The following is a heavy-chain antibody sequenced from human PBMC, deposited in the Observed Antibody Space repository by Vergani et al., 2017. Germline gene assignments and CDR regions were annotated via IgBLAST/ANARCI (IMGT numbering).Heavy chain of an antibody. D-gene: IGHD1-26*01. J-gene: IGHJ5*02. CDR1: GGSFSGYY. V-gene: IGHV4-34*01. CDR2: INHSGST. Sequence: QVQLQQWGAGLLKPSETLSLTCAVYGGSFSGYYWSWIRQPPGKGLEWIGEINHSGSTNYNPSLKSRVTISVDTSKNQFSLKLSSVTAADTAVYYCARAGEDRCGGTNLFDPWGQGTLVTVSS. CDR3: ARAGEDRCGGTNLFDP.